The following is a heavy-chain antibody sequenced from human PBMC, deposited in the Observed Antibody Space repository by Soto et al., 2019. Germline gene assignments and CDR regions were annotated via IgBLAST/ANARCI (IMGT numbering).Heavy chain of an antibody. CDR2: IIPIFGTA. D-gene: IGHD5-12*01. V-gene: IGHV1-69*06. Sequence: SVKVSCKASGGTFSSYAISWVRQAPGQGLEWMGGIIPIFGTANYAQKFQGRVTITADKSTSTAYMELSSLRSEDTAVYYCSGAGDGYNPGFDYWGQGTLVTVSS. J-gene: IGHJ4*02. CDR1: GGTFSSYA. CDR3: SGAGDGYNPGFDY.